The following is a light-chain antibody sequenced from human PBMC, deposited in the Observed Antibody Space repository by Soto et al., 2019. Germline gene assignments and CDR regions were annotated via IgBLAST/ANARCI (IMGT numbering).Light chain of an antibody. CDR2: EVS. J-gene: IGLJ2*01. Sequence: QSALTQPPSASGSPGQSVTISCTGTSSDVGGYNYVSWYQQHPGKAPKVMIYEVSKRPSGVPDRFSGSKSGNTASLIVSGLQAEDEADYYCSSFAGSNEMVFGGGSKLTVL. CDR1: SSDVGGYNY. CDR3: SSFAGSNEMV. V-gene: IGLV2-8*01.